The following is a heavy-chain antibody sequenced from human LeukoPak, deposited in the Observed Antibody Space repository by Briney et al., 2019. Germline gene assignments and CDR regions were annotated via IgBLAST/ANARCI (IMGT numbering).Heavy chain of an antibody. D-gene: IGHD3-16*02. CDR1: GYTFTSYY. CDR2: INPSGGST. CDR3: ARRAYYDYVWGSYHPPDYFDY. J-gene: IGHJ4*02. Sequence: ASVKVSCKASGYTFTSYYMHWVRQAPGQGLEWMGIINPSGGSTSYAQKFQGRVTMTRDTSTSTVYMELSSLRSEDTAVYYCARRAYYDYVWGSYHPPDYFDYWGQGTLVTVSS. V-gene: IGHV1-46*01.